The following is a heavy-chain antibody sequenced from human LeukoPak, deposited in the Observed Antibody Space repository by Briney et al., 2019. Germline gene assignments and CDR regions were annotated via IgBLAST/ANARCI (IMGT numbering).Heavy chain of an antibody. V-gene: IGHV3-9*01. CDR2: ISWNSGSI. CDR1: GFTFDDYA. J-gene: IGHJ4*02. Sequence: GGSLRLSCAASGFTFDDYAMHWVRQAPGKGLEWVSGISWNSGSIGYADSVKGRFTISRDNAKNSLYLHMNSLRAEDTALYYCAKSPSIAVAFDYWGQGTLVTVSS. D-gene: IGHD6-19*01. CDR3: AKSPSIAVAFDY.